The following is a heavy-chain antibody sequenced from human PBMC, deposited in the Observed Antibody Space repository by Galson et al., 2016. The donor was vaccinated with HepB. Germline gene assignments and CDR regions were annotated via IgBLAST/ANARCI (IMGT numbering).Heavy chain of an antibody. CDR3: ARGPTYYQLWSYSYKDFYYGVDV. J-gene: IGHJ6*04. D-gene: IGHD3-16*01. CDR2: ITGGGGTT. Sequence: SLRLSCAPSGFTFNTYSMTWVRQAPGMGLMWVATITGGGGTTYYAASVKGRFTIPRDNTNTILFLQMNSLAADDTALYYCARGPTYYQLWSYSYKDFYYGVDVWGRGTTVTVSS. V-gene: IGHV3-23*01. CDR1: GFTFNTYS.